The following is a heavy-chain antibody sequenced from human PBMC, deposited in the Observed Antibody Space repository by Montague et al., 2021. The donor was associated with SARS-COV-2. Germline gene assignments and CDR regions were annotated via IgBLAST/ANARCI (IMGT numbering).Heavy chain of an antibody. J-gene: IGHJ4*02. Sequence: PALVKLTQTLTLICTFSGFSLSTSGMCVSWIRQPPGKALEWLTLXDWDDDKYYSTYLKTRLTISKDNSKNQVVLTMTNMDPVDTATYYCARSYGTTVVTRAFDYWGQGTLVTVSS. D-gene: IGHD4-23*01. CDR2: XDWDDDK. V-gene: IGHV2-70*01. CDR1: GFSLSTSGMC. CDR3: ARSYGTTVVTRAFDY.